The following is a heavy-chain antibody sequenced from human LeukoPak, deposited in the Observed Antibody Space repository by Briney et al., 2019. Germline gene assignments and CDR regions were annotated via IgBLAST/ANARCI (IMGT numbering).Heavy chain of an antibody. CDR2: IYYSGST. V-gene: IGHV4-39*07. CDR3: ARALNDGDFDP. Sequence: SSETLSLTCTVSGGSISSSSYYWGWIRQPPGKGLEWIGSIYYSGSTYYNPSLKSRVTISVDTSKNQFSLKLSSVTAADTAVYYCARALNDGDFDPWGQGALVTVSS. D-gene: IGHD7-27*01. J-gene: IGHJ5*02. CDR1: GGSISSSSYY.